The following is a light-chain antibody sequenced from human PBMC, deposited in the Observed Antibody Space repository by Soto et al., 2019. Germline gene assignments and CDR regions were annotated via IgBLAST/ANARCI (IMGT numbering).Light chain of an antibody. CDR2: AAS. V-gene: IGKV1-39*01. CDR3: QQTFNLPRT. Sequence: DIQMTQSPSSLSASIVDRVTITCRASQSISNYLNWYQQKPGDAPKILIYAASTLQSGVPSRFSGSGSGTDFTLTINSLHPEDFATYYCQQTFNLPRTFGQGTKVDIK. CDR1: QSISNY. J-gene: IGKJ2*02.